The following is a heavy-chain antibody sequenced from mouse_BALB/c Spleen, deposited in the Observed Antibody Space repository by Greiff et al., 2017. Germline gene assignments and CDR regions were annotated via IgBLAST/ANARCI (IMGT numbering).Heavy chain of an antibody. CDR1: GFDFSRYW. CDR3: ARRNYGGAMDY. CDR2: INPGSSTI. D-gene: IGHD2-1*01. V-gene: IGHV4-2*02. Sequence: DVMLVESGGGLVQPGGSLNLSCAASGFDFSRYWMSWVRQAPGKGQEWIGEINPGSSTINYTPSLKDKFIISRDNAKNTLYLQMSKVRSEDTALYYCARRNYGGAMDYWGQGTSVTVSS. J-gene: IGHJ4*01.